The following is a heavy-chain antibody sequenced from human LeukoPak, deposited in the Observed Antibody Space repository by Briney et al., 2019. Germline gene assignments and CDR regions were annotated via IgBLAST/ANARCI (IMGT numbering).Heavy chain of an antibody. CDR1: GFTFTYVW. Sequence: PGGSLRLSCAASGFTFTYVWMNWVRQAPGKGLEWVGRIKRKTDGETTDYAAPVKGRFTISRDDSEDTLFLQMSSLKTEDSAVYYCARLISSWYRNYFDYWGQGTLVTVSS. CDR2: IKRKTDGETT. D-gene: IGHD6-13*01. J-gene: IGHJ4*02. CDR3: ARLISSWYRNYFDY. V-gene: IGHV3-15*01.